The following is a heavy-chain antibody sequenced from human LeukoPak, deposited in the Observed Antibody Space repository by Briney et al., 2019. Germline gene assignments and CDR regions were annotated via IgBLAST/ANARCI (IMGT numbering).Heavy chain of an antibody. V-gene: IGHV3-23*01. Sequence: GGSLRLSCAASGFSSGSSALGWVRQAPGKGLEWVSSISGSGSYTSYADSVKGRFTISRDNSKNTVYLQMNSLRDEDTAIYYCATRSFYYGMDVWGQGTTVTVSS. CDR2: ISGSGSYT. J-gene: IGHJ6*02. CDR1: GFSSGSSA. CDR3: ATRSFYYGMDV.